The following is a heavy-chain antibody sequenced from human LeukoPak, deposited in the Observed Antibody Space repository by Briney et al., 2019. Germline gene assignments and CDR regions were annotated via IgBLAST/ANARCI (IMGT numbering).Heavy chain of an antibody. CDR2: INPNSGGT. Sequence: ASVKVSCKASGYTFTGYYMHWVRQAPGQGLEWMGWINPNSGGTNYAQKFQGWVTMTRDTSISTAYMELSRLRSDDTAVYYCARMRAWQWLPGRYFDYWGQGTLVTVSS. V-gene: IGHV1-2*04. J-gene: IGHJ4*02. CDR3: ARMRAWQWLPGRYFDY. CDR1: GYTFTGYY. D-gene: IGHD5-12*01.